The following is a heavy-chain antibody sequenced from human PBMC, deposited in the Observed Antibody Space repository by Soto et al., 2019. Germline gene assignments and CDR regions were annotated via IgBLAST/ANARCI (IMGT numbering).Heavy chain of an antibody. CDR2: IYYNGNI. CDR1: GGSITSYY. CDR3: ATGRVYFGSEY. V-gene: IGHV4-59*01. Sequence: QVQLQESGPGLVKPLETLSLTCTVPGGSITSYYWSWVRQPPGKGLEWIGYIYYNGNINYNPSLNSRLTISLDTYKNQFSLRLSSVTAADTAVYYCATGRVYFGSEYWGQGTLVTVSS. J-gene: IGHJ4*02. D-gene: IGHD3-10*01.